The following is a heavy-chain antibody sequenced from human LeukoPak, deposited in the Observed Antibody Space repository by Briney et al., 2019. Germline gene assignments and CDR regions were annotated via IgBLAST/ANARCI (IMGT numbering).Heavy chain of an antibody. CDR2: IIGPGGDT. Sequence: GGSLKLSCAASGFTVSSSYMTWVRQAPGKGLEWVASIIGPGGDTYHAGSVRGRFTISRDNSKNTLYLQMSHLRVEDTALYYCAKAAAERCASIKCYPFDSWGQGTLVAVSS. CDR1: GFTVSSSY. V-gene: IGHV3-23*01. CDR3: AKAAAERCASIKCYPFDS. D-gene: IGHD1-1*01. J-gene: IGHJ4*02.